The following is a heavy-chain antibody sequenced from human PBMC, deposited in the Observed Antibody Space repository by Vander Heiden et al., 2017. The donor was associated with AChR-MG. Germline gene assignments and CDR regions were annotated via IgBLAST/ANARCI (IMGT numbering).Heavy chain of an antibody. CDR1: GYHFTGYY. D-gene: IGHD3-3*01. Sequence: QVQLVQSGAEVKKPGASVKVSCKASGYHFTGYYMHWVRQAPGQGLEWMGWINPNSGGTNYAQKFQGRVTMTRDTSISTAYMELSRLRSDDTAVYYCARDPLWSGYYGWFDPWGQGTLVTVSS. CDR2: INPNSGGT. CDR3: ARDPLWSGYYGWFDP. J-gene: IGHJ5*02. V-gene: IGHV1-2*02.